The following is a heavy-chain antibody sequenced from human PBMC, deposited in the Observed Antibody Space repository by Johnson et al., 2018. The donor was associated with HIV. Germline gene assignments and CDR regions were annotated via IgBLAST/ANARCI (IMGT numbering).Heavy chain of an antibody. CDR2: ISFAGVNK. Sequence: QVQLVESGGGVVQPGRSMRLSCAASGFSFSSYGMAWVRQAPGKGLEWVTVISFAGVNKHYAGSVKGRFTISRDNSKNTLYLQMHSLRTEDTAGYSCAREMKAGNDAFDIWGQGTMVTVSS. CDR3: AREMKAGNDAFDI. CDR1: GFSFSSYG. J-gene: IGHJ3*02. V-gene: IGHV3-30*03.